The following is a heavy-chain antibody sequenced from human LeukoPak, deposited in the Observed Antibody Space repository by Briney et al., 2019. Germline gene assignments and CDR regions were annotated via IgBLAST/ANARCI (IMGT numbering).Heavy chain of an antibody. CDR3: ARGPNSNWSGLDF. CDR1: RFSFSGHW. V-gene: IGHV3-74*01. D-gene: IGHD6-6*01. J-gene: IGHJ4*02. CDR2: ISPTGSTT. Sequence: GGSLRLSCTASRFSFSGHWMHWARQLPGKGLVWVSRISPTGSTTSYADSVKGRFTVSRDNAKNTLYLQVNNLRAEDTAVYYCARGPNSNWSGLDFWGQGTPLTVSS.